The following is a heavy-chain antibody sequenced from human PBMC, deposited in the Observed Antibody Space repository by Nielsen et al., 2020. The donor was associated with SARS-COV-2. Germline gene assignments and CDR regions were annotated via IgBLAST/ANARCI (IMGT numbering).Heavy chain of an antibody. D-gene: IGHD5-18*01. CDR2: INPNSAGT. CDR3: ARDEYNYGYNWFDT. J-gene: IGHJ5*02. V-gene: IGHV1-2*06. CDR1: GYTFTGHY. Sequence: ASVKVSCKASGYTFTGHYIHWVRQAPGQGLEWMGRINPNSAGTNYAQTFKGRVTLTTDTSISTAYIDLSWLRSDDTAVYYCARDEYNYGYNWFDTWGQGTLVTVSS.